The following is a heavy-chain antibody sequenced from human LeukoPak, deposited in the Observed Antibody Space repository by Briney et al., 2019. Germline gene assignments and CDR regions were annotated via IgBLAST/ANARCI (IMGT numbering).Heavy chain of an antibody. CDR1: GDSINNNF. V-gene: IGHV4-59*01. CDR2: IYHSGTT. Sequence: SETLSPTCSVSGDSINNNFWTWIRQAPGKRLEWIGYIYHSGTTNYNPSLNSRVTMLIDASKNQISLKLSSVTAADTAVYYCVRVIRSWFDTWGQGTLVTVSS. J-gene: IGHJ5*02. CDR3: VRVIRSWFDT.